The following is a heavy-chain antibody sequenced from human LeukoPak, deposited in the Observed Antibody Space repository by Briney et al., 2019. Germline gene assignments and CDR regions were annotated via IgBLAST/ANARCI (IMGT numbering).Heavy chain of an antibody. Sequence: GGSLRLSCAASGFTFDDYAMHWVRQAPGKGLEWVSGISWNSGSIGYADSAKGRFTISRDNAKNSLYLQMNSLRAEDTALYYCAKDTDGAAAGTTWGHWGQGTLVTVSS. CDR2: ISWNSGSI. CDR3: AKDTDGAAAGTTWGH. D-gene: IGHD6-13*01. J-gene: IGHJ4*02. V-gene: IGHV3-9*01. CDR1: GFTFDDYA.